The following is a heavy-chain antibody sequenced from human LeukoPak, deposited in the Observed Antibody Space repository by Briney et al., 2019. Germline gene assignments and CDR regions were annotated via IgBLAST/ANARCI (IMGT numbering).Heavy chain of an antibody. Sequence: SVKVSCKASGYTFTGYYMHWVRQAPGQGLEWMGGIIPIFGTANYAQKFQGRVTITADESTSTAYMELSSLRSEDTAVYYCARVGYYYDSSGYYYYFDYWGQGTLVTVSS. CDR2: IIPIFGTA. J-gene: IGHJ4*02. D-gene: IGHD3-22*01. V-gene: IGHV1-69*13. CDR1: GYTFTGYY. CDR3: ARVGYYYDSSGYYYYFDY.